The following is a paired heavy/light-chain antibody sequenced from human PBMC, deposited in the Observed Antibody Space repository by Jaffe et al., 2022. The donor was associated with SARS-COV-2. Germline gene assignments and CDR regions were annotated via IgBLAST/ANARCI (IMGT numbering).Heavy chain of an antibody. CDR1: GFTFSSYG. CDR2: ISYDGSNK. Sequence: QVQLVESGGGVVQPGRSLRLSCAASGFTFSSYGMHWVRQAPGKGLEWVAVISYDGSNKYYADSVKGRFTISRDNSKNTLYLQMNSLRAEDTAVYYCAKETAMVLDYYYYGMDVWGQGTTVTVSS. J-gene: IGHJ6*02. CDR3: AKETAMVLDYYYYGMDV. D-gene: IGHD5-18*01. V-gene: IGHV3-30*18.
Light chain of an antibody. CDR2: LGS. CDR3: MQALQWT. Sequence: DIVMTQSPLSLPVTPGEPASISCRSSQSLLHSNGYNYLDWYLQKPGQSPQLLIYLGSNRASGVPDRFSGSGSGTDFTLKISRVEAEDVGVYYCMQALQWTFGQGTKVEIK. V-gene: IGKV2-28*01. CDR1: QSLLHSNGYNY. J-gene: IGKJ1*01.